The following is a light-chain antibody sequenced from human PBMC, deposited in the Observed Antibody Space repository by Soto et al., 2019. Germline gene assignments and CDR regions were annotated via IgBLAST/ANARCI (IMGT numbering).Light chain of an antibody. CDR1: SSDIGGYDY. J-gene: IGLJ2*01. V-gene: IGLV2-14*01. Sequence: QSALTQPASVSGSPGQSITLSCTGTSSDIGGYDYVSWYQRHPGKAPKLIIYDVNNRPSGVSNRFSGSKSGTTASLTISGLQGEDEADYYCTSYASGSTHVVFGGGTKLTVL. CDR3: TSYASGSTHVV. CDR2: DVN.